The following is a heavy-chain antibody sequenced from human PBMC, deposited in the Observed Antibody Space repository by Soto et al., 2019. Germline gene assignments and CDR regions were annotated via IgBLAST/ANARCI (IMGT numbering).Heavy chain of an antibody. CDR1: GFTFSSYW. CDR3: ARVKSGSYDWFDP. D-gene: IGHD3-10*01. J-gene: IGHJ5*02. CDR2: INTDGSRT. Sequence: EVQLVESGGGLVQPGGSLRLSCAASGFTFSSYWMHWVRQAPGKGLVWVSRINTDGSRTSYADSVKGRFTISRDNAKNTVYLQMNSLRAEETAVYYYARVKSGSYDWFDPWGQGTLVTVSS. V-gene: IGHV3-74*01.